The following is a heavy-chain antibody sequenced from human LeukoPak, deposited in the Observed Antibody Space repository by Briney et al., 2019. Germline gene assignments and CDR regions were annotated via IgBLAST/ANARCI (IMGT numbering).Heavy chain of an antibody. Sequence: KPSETLSLTCTVSGGSISSYYWSWIRQPPGKGLEWIGYIYYSGSTNYNPSLKSRVTISVDTSKNQFSLKLSSVTAADTAVYYCARDSSSRDILTGYSPYYYYGMDVWGQGTTVTVSS. CDR2: IYYSGST. V-gene: IGHV4-59*01. CDR1: GGSISSYY. CDR3: ARDSSSRDILTGYSPYYYYGMDV. D-gene: IGHD3-9*01. J-gene: IGHJ6*02.